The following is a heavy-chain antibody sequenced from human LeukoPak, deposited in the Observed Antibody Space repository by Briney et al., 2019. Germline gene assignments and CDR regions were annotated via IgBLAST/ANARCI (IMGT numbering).Heavy chain of an antibody. CDR3: ARDQGYSYGPGPFDY. CDR1: GGTFSSYA. Sequence: SVKVSCKASGGTFSSYAISWVRQAPGQGLEWMGGIIPIFGTANYAQKFQGRVTITADESTSTAYMELSSLRSEDTAVYYCARDQGYSYGPGPFDYWGQGTLVTVSS. J-gene: IGHJ4*02. CDR2: IIPIFGTA. V-gene: IGHV1-69*13. D-gene: IGHD5-18*01.